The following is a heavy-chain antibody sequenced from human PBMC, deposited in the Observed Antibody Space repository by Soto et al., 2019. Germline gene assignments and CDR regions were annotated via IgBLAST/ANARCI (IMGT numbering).Heavy chain of an antibody. Sequence: PSETXSLTCTFSGGSINSSYWSWIRQPPGKTLEWIGYIYKTGNTKYNPSLNSRVTISVDTSKNQFSLNLSSVTAADKAVYYCTRGIRRGWRAYWGQGTRGTVAA. CDR3: TRGIRRGWRAY. V-gene: IGHV4-59*01. D-gene: IGHD6-19*01. CDR1: GGSINSSY. J-gene: IGHJ4*02. CDR2: IYKTGNT.